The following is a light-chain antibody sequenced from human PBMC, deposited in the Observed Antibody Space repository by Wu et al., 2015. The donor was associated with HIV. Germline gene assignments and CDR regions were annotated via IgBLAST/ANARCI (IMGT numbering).Light chain of an antibody. CDR2: AAS. CDR1: QGIGSY. Sequence: DIQLTQSPSFLSASVGDRVTITCRASQGIGSYLAWYQQKPGKAPNLLIYAASTLQSGVPSRCSGSGSGTEFTLTISSLQPEDFATYYCQQLNSYPITFGQGTRLEIK. J-gene: IGKJ5*01. CDR3: QQLNSYPIT. V-gene: IGKV1-9*01.